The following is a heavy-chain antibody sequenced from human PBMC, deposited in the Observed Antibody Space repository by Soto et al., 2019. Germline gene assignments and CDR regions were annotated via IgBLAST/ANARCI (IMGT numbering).Heavy chain of an antibody. J-gene: IGHJ3*02. V-gene: IGHV3-23*01. CDR3: AKWGSSTSVLLYALDI. CDR2: ISGSGGST. Sequence: GGSLRLSCAASGFTFSSYAMSWVRQAPGKGLEWVSAISGSGGSTYYADSVKGRFTISRDNSKNTLYLQMNSLRAEDTAVYYFAKWGSSTSVLLYALDIWGQGTMVTVSS. D-gene: IGHD2-2*01. CDR1: GFTFSSYA.